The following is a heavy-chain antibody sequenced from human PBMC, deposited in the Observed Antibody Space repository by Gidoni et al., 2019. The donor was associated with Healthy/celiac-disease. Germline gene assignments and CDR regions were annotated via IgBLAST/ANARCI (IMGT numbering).Heavy chain of an antibody. J-gene: IGHJ6*02. Sequence: QVQLQESGSGLVKPSEPLSLTCTVPGCSVRCGSYFWSWIRQSSGKGLEWIGYIYYSGSANYNPSLKSRVTISVDTSKNQFSLKLSYVTAADTAVYYCARDRGYTYYDFWSGSQTNYYYYGMDVWGQGTTVTVSS. CDR1: GCSVRCGSYF. D-gene: IGHD3-3*01. CDR2: IYYSGSA. CDR3: ARDRGYTYYDFWSGSQTNYYYYGMDV. V-gene: IGHV4-61*01.